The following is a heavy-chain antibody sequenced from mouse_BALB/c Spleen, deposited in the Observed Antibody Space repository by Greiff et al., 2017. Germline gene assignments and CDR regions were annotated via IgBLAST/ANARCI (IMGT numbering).Heavy chain of an antibody. V-gene: IGHV2-9*02. CDR3: ARERYGNYYAMDY. J-gene: IGHJ4*01. CDR1: GFSLTSYG. CDR2: IWAGGST. Sequence: VQVVESGPGLVAPSQSLSITCTVSGFSLTSYGVHWVRQPPGKGLEWLGVIWAGGSTNYNSALMSRLSISKDNSKSQVFLKMNSLQTDDTAMYYCARERYGNYYAMDYWGQGTSVTVSS. D-gene: IGHD2-10*02.